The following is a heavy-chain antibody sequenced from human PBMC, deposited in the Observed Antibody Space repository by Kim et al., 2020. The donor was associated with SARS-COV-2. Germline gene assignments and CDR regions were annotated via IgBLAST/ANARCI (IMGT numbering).Heavy chain of an antibody. V-gene: IGHV4-31*03. CDR3: AKKIDY. CDR1: GDSISSGCYY. CDR2: IYYSGRA. Sequence: SETLSLTCTVSGDSISSGCYYWTWIRQHPGKGLEWLGYIYYSGRALYNPSLRIRISMSVDKSNNQFSLNLRSVTAADTAMYYCAKKIDYWGQGTLVTVSS. J-gene: IGHJ4*02.